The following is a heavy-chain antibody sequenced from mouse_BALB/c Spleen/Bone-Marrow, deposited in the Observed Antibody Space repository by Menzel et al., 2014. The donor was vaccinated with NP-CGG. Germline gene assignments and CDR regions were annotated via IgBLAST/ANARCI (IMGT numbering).Heavy chain of an antibody. Sequence: VQLQQSGAELVRPGASVTLSCKASGYTFTDYEMHWVKQTPVHGLEWIGAIDPETGGTAYNQKFKGKATLTADKSSSTAYMELRSLTSEDSAVYYCTRSETGPFAYWGQGTLVPVSP. V-gene: IGHV1-15*01. CDR2: IDPETGGT. CDR1: GYTFTDYE. J-gene: IGHJ3*01. D-gene: IGHD4-1*01. CDR3: TRSETGPFAY.